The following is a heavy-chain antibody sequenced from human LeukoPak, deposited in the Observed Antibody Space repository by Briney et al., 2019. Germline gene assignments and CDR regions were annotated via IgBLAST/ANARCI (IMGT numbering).Heavy chain of an antibody. CDR1: GFTFSSYA. CDR3: AKTDSSSWYVSNWFDP. V-gene: IGHV3-23*01. D-gene: IGHD6-13*01. J-gene: IGHJ5*02. Sequence: GGSLRLSCAASGFTFSSYAMSWVRPAPGKGLEWVSAISGSGGSTYYADSVKGRFTISRDNSKNTLYLQMNSLRAEDTAVYYCAKTDSSSWYVSNWFDPWGQGTLVTVSS. CDR2: ISGSGGST.